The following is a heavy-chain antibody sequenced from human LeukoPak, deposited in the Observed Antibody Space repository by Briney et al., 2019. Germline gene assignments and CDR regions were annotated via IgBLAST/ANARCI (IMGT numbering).Heavy chain of an antibody. CDR1: GYTFTSYG. D-gene: IGHD2-21*02. CDR3: ARVFSVTALDP. CDR2: ISAYNGNT. Sequence: AAVKVSCKASGYTFTSYGISWARQAPGQGLEWMGWISAYNGNTNYAQKLQGRVTMTTDTSTSTAYMELRGLRSDDTAVYYCARVFSVTALDPWGQGTLVSVSS. J-gene: IGHJ5*02. V-gene: IGHV1-18*01.